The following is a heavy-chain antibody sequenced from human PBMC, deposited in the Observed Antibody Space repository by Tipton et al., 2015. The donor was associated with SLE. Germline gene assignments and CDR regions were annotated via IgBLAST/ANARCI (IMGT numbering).Heavy chain of an antibody. V-gene: IGHV3-23*01. CDR1: GFTFSSYA. CDR3: AKDAFCAGGCFAGYFDY. D-gene: IGHD2-21*01. CDR2: ISGGGSIT. J-gene: IGHJ4*02. Sequence: SLRLSCAASGFTFSSYAMSWVRQTPGKGLEWVSGISGGGSITLHADSFEGRFTISRDNSKNTLYLQMNSLRAEDTALYFCAKDAFCAGGCFAGYFDYWGQGTLVPVSS.